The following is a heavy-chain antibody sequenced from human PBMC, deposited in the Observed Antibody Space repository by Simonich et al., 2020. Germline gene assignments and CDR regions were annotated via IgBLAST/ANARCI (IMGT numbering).Heavy chain of an antibody. Sequence: QVQLQQWGAGLLKPSETLSLTCAVYGGSFSGYYWSWIRQPPGKGQEWIGEINHSGSTNYNPSRKSRVTISVDTSKNQFSLKLSSVTAADTAVYYCARHLQLGPFDYWGQGTLVTVSS. CDR1: GGSFSGYY. CDR3: ARHLQLGPFDY. V-gene: IGHV4-34*01. J-gene: IGHJ4*02. CDR2: INHSGST. D-gene: IGHD1-1*01.